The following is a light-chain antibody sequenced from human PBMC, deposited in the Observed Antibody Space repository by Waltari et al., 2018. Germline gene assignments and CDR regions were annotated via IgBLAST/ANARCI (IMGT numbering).Light chain of an antibody. CDR2: AAS. CDR3: QQSYSTPLT. V-gene: IGKV1-39*01. Sequence: DIQMTQSPSSLSASVGDRVTITCRASQSISSYLNWYQQKPGKAPKLWIYAASSLQSGVPSRFSGSGSGTDFTLTISSLQPEDFATYYCQQSYSTPLTFGGGTKVEIK. CDR1: QSISSY. J-gene: IGKJ4*01.